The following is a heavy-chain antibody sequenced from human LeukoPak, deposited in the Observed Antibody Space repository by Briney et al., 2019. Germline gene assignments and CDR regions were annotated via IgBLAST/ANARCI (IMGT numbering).Heavy chain of an antibody. CDR1: GGSFSAYY. Sequence: PSETLSLTCVVYGGSFSAYYWSWIRQPPGKGLEWIGEINHSGSTNYNPSLKSRVTISVDTSKNQFSLKLSSVTAADTAVYYCASHGSSWYVFDYWGQGTLVTVSS. D-gene: IGHD6-13*01. CDR2: INHSGST. CDR3: ASHGSSWYVFDY. J-gene: IGHJ4*02. V-gene: IGHV4-34*01.